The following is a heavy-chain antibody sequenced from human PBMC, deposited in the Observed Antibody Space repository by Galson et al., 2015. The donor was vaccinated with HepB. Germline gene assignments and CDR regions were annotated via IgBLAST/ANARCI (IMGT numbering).Heavy chain of an antibody. J-gene: IGHJ4*02. V-gene: IGHV1-69*13. CDR3: ATVIGGVYGSGGYYNPFDY. D-gene: IGHD3-10*01. CDR1: GGTFTNQA. Sequence: SVKVSCKASGGTFTNQAISWVRQAPGQGLEWMGGIIPSLETTNYAQKFQGRVTITADESTSIAYMELSSLRSDDTAVYYCATVIGGVYGSGGYYNPFDYWGQGTLVTVSS. CDR2: IIPSLETT.